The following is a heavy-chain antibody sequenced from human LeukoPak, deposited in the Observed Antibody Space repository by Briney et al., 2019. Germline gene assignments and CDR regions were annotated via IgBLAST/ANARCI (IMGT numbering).Heavy chain of an antibody. J-gene: IGHJ5*02. D-gene: IGHD1/OR15-1a*01. CDR3: ARYQGTALTWGLPFDP. Sequence: SETLSLTCTVSGNSFGDYYWGWIRQPPGKGLEWIGYIYYSGSTHYNPSLKSRVTISIDTSKNQFSLKLSSVTAADTAVYFCARYQGTALTWGLPFDPWGQGTLVTVSS. V-gene: IGHV4-59*12. CDR1: GNSFGDYY. CDR2: IYYSGST.